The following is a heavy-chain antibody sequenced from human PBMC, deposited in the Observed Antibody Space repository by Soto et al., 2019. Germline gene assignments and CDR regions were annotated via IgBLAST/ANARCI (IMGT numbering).Heavy chain of an antibody. V-gene: IGHV3-21*01. Sequence: GGSLRLSCAASGFTFSSYSMNLVRQAPGKGLEWVSSISSSSSYIYYADSVKGRFTISRDNAKNSLYLQMNSLRAEDTAVYYCARDRTEDDAFDIWGQGTMVTVSS. CDR3: ARDRTEDDAFDI. CDR2: ISSSSSYI. J-gene: IGHJ3*02. CDR1: GFTFSSYS.